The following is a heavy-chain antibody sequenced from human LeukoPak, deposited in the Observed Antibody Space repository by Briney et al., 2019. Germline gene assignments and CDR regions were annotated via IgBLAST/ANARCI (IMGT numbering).Heavy chain of an antibody. CDR1: GFTFSSYA. CDR2: ISYDGSNK. D-gene: IGHD3-16*01. Sequence: PGGSLRLSCEASGFTFSSYAMHWVRQAPGKGLEWVAVISYDGSNKYYADSVKGRFTISRDNSKNTLYLQMNSLRAEDTAVYYCARDLGFDYWGQGTLVTVSS. V-gene: IGHV3-30-3*01. CDR3: ARDLGFDY. J-gene: IGHJ4*02.